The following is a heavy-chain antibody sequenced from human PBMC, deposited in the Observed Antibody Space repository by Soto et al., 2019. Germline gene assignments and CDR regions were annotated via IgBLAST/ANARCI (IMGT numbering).Heavy chain of an antibody. CDR2: IYYSGTT. Sequence: PSETLSLTCAVSGYSISSSNWWGWIRQPPGKGLEWIGYIYYSGTTYYNPSLKSRVTMSVDTSKNQFSLKLSSVTAADTAVYYCARSRPYYYDSSGYYPGPNWFDPWGQGTLVTVSS. J-gene: IGHJ5*02. CDR3: ARSRPYYYDSSGYYPGPNWFDP. V-gene: IGHV4-28*01. CDR1: GYSISSSNW. D-gene: IGHD3-22*01.